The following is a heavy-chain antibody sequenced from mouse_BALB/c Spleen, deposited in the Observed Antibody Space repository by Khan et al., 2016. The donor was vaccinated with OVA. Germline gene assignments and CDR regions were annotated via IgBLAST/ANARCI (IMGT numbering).Heavy chain of an antibody. CDR3: ARGGAYYGYDGAMDY. Sequence: QVQLKESGPDLVAPSQSLSITCTVSGFSLTSYGVHWVRQPPGKGLEWLVVIWSDGSTTYNSALKSRLSISKDNSKSQVFLKMNSLQTDDTAMYYCARGGAYYGYDGAMDYWGQGTSVTVSA. CDR1: GFSLTSYG. V-gene: IGHV2-6-2*01. D-gene: IGHD2-9*01. CDR2: IWSDGST. J-gene: IGHJ4*01.